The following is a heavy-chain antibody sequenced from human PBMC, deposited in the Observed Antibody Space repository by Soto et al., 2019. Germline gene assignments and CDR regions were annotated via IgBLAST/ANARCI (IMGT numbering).Heavy chain of an antibody. CDR1: GGSFSSGNYY. CDR3: AKEPRSSGYLVD. V-gene: IGHV4-31*03. D-gene: IGHD3-22*01. Sequence: PSETLSLTCTVSGGSFSSGNYYWSWIRQHPGKGLEWIGYIYYSGSTYYNPSLKSRVTISLDTSKNQFSLNLSSVTAADPAVYYLAKEPRSSGYLVDWGQGTLVTVSS. CDR2: IYYSGST. J-gene: IGHJ4*02.